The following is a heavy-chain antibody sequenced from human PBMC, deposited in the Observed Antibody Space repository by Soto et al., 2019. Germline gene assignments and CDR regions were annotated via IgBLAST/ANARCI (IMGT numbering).Heavy chain of an antibody. D-gene: IGHD3-10*01. J-gene: IGHJ6*02. Sequence: SVKVSCKASGGAFSSYTISWVRQAPGQGLEWMGRIIPILGVPNYAQKFQGRVTITADKSTSTAYMELSSLRSEDTAVYYCARFRGSYGMDVWGQGTTVTVSS. CDR2: IIPILGVP. CDR1: GGAFSSYT. CDR3: ARFRGSYGMDV. V-gene: IGHV1-69*02.